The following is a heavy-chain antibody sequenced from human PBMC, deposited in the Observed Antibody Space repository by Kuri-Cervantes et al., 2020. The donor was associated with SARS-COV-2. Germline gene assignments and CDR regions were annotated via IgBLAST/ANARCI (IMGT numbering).Heavy chain of an antibody. Sequence: ESLKISCAASGFTFDDYGMSWVRQAPGKGLEWIGYIYYSGSTNYNPSLKSRVTISVDTSKNQFSLKLSSVTAADTAVYYCAREGYSYGLSYNWFDPWGQGTLVTVSS. D-gene: IGHD5-18*01. CDR2: IYYSGST. J-gene: IGHJ5*02. V-gene: IGHV4-59*01. CDR1: GFTFDDYG. CDR3: AREGYSYGLSYNWFDP.